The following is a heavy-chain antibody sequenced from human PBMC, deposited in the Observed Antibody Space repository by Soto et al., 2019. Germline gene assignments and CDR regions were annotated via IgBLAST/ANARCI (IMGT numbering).Heavy chain of an antibody. D-gene: IGHD4-17*01. V-gene: IGHV3-15*01. Sequence: EVQLVESGGGLVKPGGSLRLSCAASGLSFSDAWMSWVRQSPGKGLEWLGRIKTESEGGATDYATYVNGSFIISRDDSAKALSLQLTGLLPADTGVYYCTTEVYGAYGAGSSDYWGRGALVYVSS. CDR1: GLSFSDAW. CDR3: TTEVYGAYGAGSSDY. J-gene: IGHJ4*02. CDR2: IKTESEGGAT.